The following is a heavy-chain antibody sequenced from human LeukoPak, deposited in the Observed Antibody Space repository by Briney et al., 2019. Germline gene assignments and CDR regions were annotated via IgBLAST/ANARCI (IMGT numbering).Heavy chain of an antibody. CDR1: GFAFSSYW. CDR2: INSDGSST. Sequence: GGSLRLSCAASGFAFSSYWMHWVRQAPGKGLVWVSRINSDGSSTTYADSVKGRFTISRDNAKNTLYLQMNSLRAEDTAVYYCVREPQAEYYFDYWGQGTLVTVSS. V-gene: IGHV3-74*01. D-gene: IGHD1-14*01. CDR3: VREPQAEYYFDY. J-gene: IGHJ4*02.